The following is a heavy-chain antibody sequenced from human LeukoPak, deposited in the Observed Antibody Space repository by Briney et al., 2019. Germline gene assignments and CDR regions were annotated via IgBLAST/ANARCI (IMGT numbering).Heavy chain of an antibody. D-gene: IGHD3-10*01. CDR1: GGSISSGGYY. V-gene: IGHV4-61*02. Sequence: PSETRSLTCTVSGGSISSGGYYWSWIRQPAGKGLEWIGRIYPTRGTNYNASLKSRVTISGDTSKNQFSLKLTSVTAADTAVYYCARVIASRGEFDYWGQGTLFIVSS. CDR2: IYPTRGT. J-gene: IGHJ4*02. CDR3: ARVIASRGEFDY.